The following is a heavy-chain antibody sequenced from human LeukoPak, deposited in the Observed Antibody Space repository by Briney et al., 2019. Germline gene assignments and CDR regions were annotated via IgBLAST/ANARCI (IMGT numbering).Heavy chain of an antibody. J-gene: IGHJ5*02. CDR2: IYYSGST. CDR3: ARDHNSSWYFGRNWFDP. D-gene: IGHD6-13*01. CDR1: GGSISSSSYY. Sequence: SETLSLTCTVSGGSISSSSYYWGWIRQPPGKGLEWIGSIYYSGSTYYNPSLKSRVTISVDTSKNQFSLKLSSVTAADTAVYYCARDHNSSWYFGRNWFDPWGQGTLVTVSS. V-gene: IGHV4-39*02.